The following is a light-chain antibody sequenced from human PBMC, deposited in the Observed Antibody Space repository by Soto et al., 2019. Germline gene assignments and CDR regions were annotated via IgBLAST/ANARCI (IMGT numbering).Light chain of an antibody. Sequence: QSALSQPASVSGSPGQSITISCTGTSSDVGGYDFVSWCQHPPGKAPKLIIFEVNDRPSGVSDRFSGSKSGNTASLTISGLRAEDEADYYCSSHTASSTLVFGTGTKVTVL. CDR1: SSDVGGYDF. V-gene: IGLV2-14*01. CDR2: EVN. CDR3: SSHTASSTLV. J-gene: IGLJ1*01.